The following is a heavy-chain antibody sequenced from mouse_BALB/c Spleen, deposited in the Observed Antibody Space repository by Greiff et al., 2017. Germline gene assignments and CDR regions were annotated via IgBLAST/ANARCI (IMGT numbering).Heavy chain of an antibody. CDR1: GFNIKDTY. CDR3: ARNYGKGYAMDY. D-gene: IGHD2-1*01. J-gene: IGHJ4*01. V-gene: IGHV14-3*02. CDR2: IDPANGNT. Sequence: EVHLVESGAELVKPGASVKLSCTASGFNIKDTYMHWVKQRPEQGLEWIGRIDPANGNTKYDPKFQGKATITADTSSNTAYLQLSSLTSEDTAVYYCARNYGKGYAMDYWGQGTSVTVSS.